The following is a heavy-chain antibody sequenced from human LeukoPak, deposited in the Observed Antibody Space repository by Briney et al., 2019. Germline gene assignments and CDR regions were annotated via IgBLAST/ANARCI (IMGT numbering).Heavy chain of an antibody. D-gene: IGHD6-19*01. CDR2: IRSKAYGGTT. CDR1: GFTFGDYA. V-gene: IGHV3-49*04. Sequence: GGSLRLSCTASGFTFGDYAMSWVRQAPGKGLEWVGFIRSKAYGGTTEYAASVKGRFAILRDDSKSIAYLQMNSLKTEDTAVYYCTLAGPAVAGYYYYYGMDVWGQGTTVTVSS. CDR3: TLAGPAVAGYYYYYGMDV. J-gene: IGHJ6*02.